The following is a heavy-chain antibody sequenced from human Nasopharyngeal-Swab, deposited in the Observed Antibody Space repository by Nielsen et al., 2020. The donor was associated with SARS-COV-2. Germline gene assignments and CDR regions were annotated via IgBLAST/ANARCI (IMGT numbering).Heavy chain of an antibody. D-gene: IGHD6-13*01. V-gene: IGHV3-23*01. J-gene: IGHJ3*02. CDR1: GFTFSTYA. CDR3: AKGGYLKAAEAFDI. CDR2: IINSGGST. Sequence: GESLKISCEASGFTFSTYAMSWVRQAPGRRLEWVSGIINSGGSTEYADSVKGRFTISRDNSRNTLFLQMNSLRAEDTAVYYCAKGGYLKAAEAFDIWGQGTMVTVSS.